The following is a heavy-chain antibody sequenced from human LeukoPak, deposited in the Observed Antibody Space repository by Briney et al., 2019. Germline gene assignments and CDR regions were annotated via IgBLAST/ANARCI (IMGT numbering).Heavy chain of an antibody. CDR1: GFTVSSNY. J-gene: IGHJ4*02. CDR2: IYSGGST. Sequence: GSLRLSCAASGFTVSSNYMSWVRQAPGKGLEWVSVIYSGGSTYYADSVKGRFTISRDNSKNTLYLQMNSLRAEDTAVYYCARACDYYDSSGWYYFDYWGQGTLVTVSS. V-gene: IGHV3-66*01. CDR3: ARACDYYDSSGWYYFDY. D-gene: IGHD3-22*01.